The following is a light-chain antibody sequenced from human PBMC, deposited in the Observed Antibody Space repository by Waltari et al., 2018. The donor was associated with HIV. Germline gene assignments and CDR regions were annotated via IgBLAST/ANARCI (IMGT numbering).Light chain of an antibody. J-gene: IGKJ5*01. CDR2: WAF. Sequence: DIVMTQSPDSLAVSLGARATINCKSSHSVLYTSNSNNYLAWYQQKPGQPPKLLISWAFTRESGFPDRFSGSGSGKEFTLTISSLQAEDVAVYYCQQYYSTPITFGQGTRLEIK. CDR1: HSVLYTSNSNNY. CDR3: QQYYSTPIT. V-gene: IGKV4-1*01.